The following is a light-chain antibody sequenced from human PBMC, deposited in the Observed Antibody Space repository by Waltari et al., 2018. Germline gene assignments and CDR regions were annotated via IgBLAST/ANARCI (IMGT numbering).Light chain of an antibody. V-gene: IGKV1-39*01. CDR1: QSVRNF. Sequence: QMIKTPSSLSASVGDRVTILCRASQSVRNFLNWYQQEPGKAPKLLIYATSSLQPGVPSRFSGSGSGTDFTLSISSLQPEDFAIYFCQQGYMTPRTFGQGTKVEIK. CDR2: ATS. CDR3: QQGYMTPRT. J-gene: IGKJ1*01.